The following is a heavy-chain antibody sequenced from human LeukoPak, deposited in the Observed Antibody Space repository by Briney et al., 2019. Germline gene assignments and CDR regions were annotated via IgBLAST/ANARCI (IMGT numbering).Heavy chain of an antibody. V-gene: IGHV4-59*01. CDR2: IYYSGST. CDR3: ARGGPIVGATPYAFDI. CDR1: GGSISSYY. Sequence: ASETLSLTCTVSGGSISSYYWSWIRQPPGKGLEWIGYIYYSGSTNYNPSLKSRVTISVDTSKNQFSLKLSSVTAADTAVYYCARGGPIVGATPYAFDIWGQGTMVTVSS. J-gene: IGHJ3*02. D-gene: IGHD1-26*01.